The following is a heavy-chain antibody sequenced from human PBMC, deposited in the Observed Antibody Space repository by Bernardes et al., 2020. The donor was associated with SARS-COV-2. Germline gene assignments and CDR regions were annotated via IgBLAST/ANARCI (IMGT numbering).Heavy chain of an antibody. CDR3: ATGGDGASAPGMDV. CDR1: GFSFSTYW. CDR2: PNPDGSST. V-gene: IGHV3-74*01. D-gene: IGHD4-17*01. Sequence: GSLRLSCAASGFSFSTYWMHLGRQAPGKGLVWGARPNPDGSSTDYADSVKGRFTISRNNAKNTLYLQMNSLRVDETAVYYCATGGDGASAPGMDVWGQGTMVTVSS. J-gene: IGHJ6*02.